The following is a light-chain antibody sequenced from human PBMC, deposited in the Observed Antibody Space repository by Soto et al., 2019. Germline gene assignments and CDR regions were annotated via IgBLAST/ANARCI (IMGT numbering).Light chain of an antibody. CDR2: SAS. J-gene: IGKJ2*01. Sequence: DIPMTQSPSSLSASVGDRVTVTCRTSQSISSYLNWYQQKPGKAPKLLIYSASSLQSGVPSRFSGSGSGTDFTLTISSLQPEDFATYYCQQSYNTPYTFGQGTNLEIK. CDR1: QSISSY. V-gene: IGKV1-39*01. CDR3: QQSYNTPYT.